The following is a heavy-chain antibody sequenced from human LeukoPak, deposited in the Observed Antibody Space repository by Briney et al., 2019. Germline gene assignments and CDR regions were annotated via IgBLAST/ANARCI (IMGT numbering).Heavy chain of an antibody. V-gene: IGHV3-74*01. CDR2: INSDGSTT. CDR3: AKAAAGTEYYFEY. J-gene: IGHJ4*02. Sequence: PGGSLRLSCAASGFTFSSYSMNWVRQAPGKGLVWVSRINSDGSTTTYADSVKGRFTISRDNSKNTLYLQMDSLRAEDTAVYYCAKAAAGTEYYFEYWGQGTLVTVSS. D-gene: IGHD6-13*01. CDR1: GFTFSSYS.